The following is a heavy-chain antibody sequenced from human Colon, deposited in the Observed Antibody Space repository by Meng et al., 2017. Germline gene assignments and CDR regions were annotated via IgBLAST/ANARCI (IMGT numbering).Heavy chain of an antibody. Sequence: PCKPSAYIFTDYFIHWVRQGPGQGFERMGRITPKTNSTIYAQNFKGRVTLTGDTSIATDYMDLSIRQPDESAVYYCAREMGRMRTTVTTFAYWGQGTLVTVSS. CDR1: AYIFTDYF. CDR2: ITPKTNST. V-gene: IGHV1-2*06. CDR3: AREMGRMRTTVTTFAY. D-gene: IGHD4-17*01. J-gene: IGHJ4*02.